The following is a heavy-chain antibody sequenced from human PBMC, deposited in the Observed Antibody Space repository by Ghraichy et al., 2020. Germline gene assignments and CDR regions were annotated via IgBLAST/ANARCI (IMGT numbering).Heavy chain of an antibody. CDR2: ISGSAGGT. Sequence: SCAASGFTFSIYAMSWVRRVPGKGLEWVSGISGSAGGTYYADSVKGRFTISRDNSKNTLYLEVTSLRVEDTAVYYCGRGVANYYYFGLDVWGQGTTVTVSS. D-gene: IGHD2-15*01. CDR1: GFTFSIYA. V-gene: IGHV3-23*01. CDR3: GRGVANYYYFGLDV. J-gene: IGHJ6*02.